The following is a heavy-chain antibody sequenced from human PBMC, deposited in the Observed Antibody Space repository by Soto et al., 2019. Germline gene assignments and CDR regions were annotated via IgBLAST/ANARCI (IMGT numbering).Heavy chain of an antibody. D-gene: IGHD3-10*01. Sequence: QLQLQESGPGLVKPSETLSLTCTVSGGSISSSSYYWGWIRQPPGKGLEWIGSIYYSGSTYYNPSLKRRVTRAVDTSKNQFSRKLSSVTAADTAVYYCAREGDGPLDPWGQGTLVTVSS. J-gene: IGHJ5*02. CDR1: GGSISSSSYY. CDR3: AREGDGPLDP. V-gene: IGHV4-39*01. CDR2: IYYSGST.